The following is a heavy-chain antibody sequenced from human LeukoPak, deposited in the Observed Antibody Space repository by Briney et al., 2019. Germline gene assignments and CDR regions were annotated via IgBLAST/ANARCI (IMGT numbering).Heavy chain of an antibody. D-gene: IGHD3-10*01. CDR3: ARGGIRIVLMEY. CDR1: GFTFLNYW. CDR2: IKQDGSEK. V-gene: IGHV3-7*05. J-gene: IGHJ4*02. Sequence: GGSLRLSCPASGFTFLNYWMTWVRQAPGKGLEWVANIKQDGSEKYYVDSVKGRFTISRDNAKKSLYLQMNSLRADDTAVYYCARGGIRIVLMEYWGQRTLVTVSS.